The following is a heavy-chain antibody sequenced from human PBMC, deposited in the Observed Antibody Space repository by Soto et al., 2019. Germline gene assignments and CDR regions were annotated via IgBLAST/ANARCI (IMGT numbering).Heavy chain of an antibody. CDR2: ISNDGRDK. CDR3: AKDQCIAASHVID. V-gene: IGHV3-30*18. Sequence: QVQLVESGGGVVQPGRSLRLSCAASGFTFNNYGMHWVRQAPGKGLEWVAAISNDGRDKYYGDSVKGRLTISRDNSKNTVYLQTNSLRADDTAVYYCAKDQCIAASHVIDWGQGTMVTVSS. D-gene: IGHD6-13*01. J-gene: IGHJ3*01. CDR1: GFTFNNYG.